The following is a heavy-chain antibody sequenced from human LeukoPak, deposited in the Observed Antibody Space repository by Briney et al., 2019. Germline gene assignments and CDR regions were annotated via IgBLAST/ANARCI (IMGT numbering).Heavy chain of an antibody. J-gene: IGHJ4*02. D-gene: IGHD6-19*01. CDR3: TRAVAGHPD. CDR2: INHSGYT. CDR1: GVPCSNYY. Sequence: SETRSRTCAVSGVPCSNYYWSWVRQSPKQGLEWIGEINHSGYTNYNPSLKSRVTMSIDTSKNQFSLILTSVTAADAGVYYCTRAVAGHPDWGQGTLVTVSS. V-gene: IGHV4-34*01.